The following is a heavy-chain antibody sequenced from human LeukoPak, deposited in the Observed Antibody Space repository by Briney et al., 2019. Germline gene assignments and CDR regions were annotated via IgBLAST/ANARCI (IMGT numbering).Heavy chain of an antibody. J-gene: IGHJ4*02. CDR1: GFTLSSYA. V-gene: IGHV3-23*01. CDR2: ISGNGYP. CDR3: AKRGAEVGTTVAPGDY. Sequence: GGSLRLSCAASGFTLSSYAMNWVRQAPGKGLEWVSAISGNGYPYYADSVKGRFTISRDNSKNTLYLQMNSLRAEDTAVYYCAKRGAEVGTTVAPGDYWGQGTLLTVSS. D-gene: IGHD1-26*01.